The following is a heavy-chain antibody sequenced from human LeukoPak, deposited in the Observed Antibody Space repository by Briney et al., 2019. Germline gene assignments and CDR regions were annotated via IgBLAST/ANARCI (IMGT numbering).Heavy chain of an antibody. CDR1: GFTFSDYS. J-gene: IGHJ4*02. V-gene: IGHV3-30*03. CDR2: ISYDGSNK. D-gene: IGHD3-3*01. Sequence: GGSLRLSCAASGFTFSDYSMNWVRQAPGKGLEWVAVISYDGSNKYYADSVKGRFTISRDNSKNTLYLQMNSLRAEDTAVYYCAREPLNRLRTFDYWGQGTLVTVSS. CDR3: AREPLNRLRTFDY.